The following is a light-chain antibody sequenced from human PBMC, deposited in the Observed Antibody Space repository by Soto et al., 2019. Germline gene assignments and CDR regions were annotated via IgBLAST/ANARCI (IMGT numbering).Light chain of an antibody. V-gene: IGKV3-15*01. J-gene: IGKJ1*01. CDR2: GAS. CDR3: QQYDNWPLWT. Sequence: EIVMTQSPATLSVSPGERATLSCRASQSVSSNLAWYQQQPGQAPRLLIYGASTRATGIPARFSGSGSGTEFALTISSVQSEGFAFYYCQQYDNWPLWTFGQGTKVEIK. CDR1: QSVSSN.